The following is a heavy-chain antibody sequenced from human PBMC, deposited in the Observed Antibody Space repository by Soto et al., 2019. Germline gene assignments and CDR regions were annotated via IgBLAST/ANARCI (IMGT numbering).Heavy chain of an antibody. CDR3: AKRIESRSPYGADYFDY. J-gene: IGHJ4*02. V-gene: IGHV3-30*18. CDR1: GFTFSRNG. D-gene: IGHD6-6*01. Sequence: QVQLVESGGGVVQPETSLRLSCAASGFTFSRNGMHWVRQAPGKGLEWVAVISYDGSNKYYADSVKGRFTISRDNSKNTLYLQMNSLRADGTAVYYCAKRIESRSPYGADYFDYWGQGTLVTVSS. CDR2: ISYDGSNK.